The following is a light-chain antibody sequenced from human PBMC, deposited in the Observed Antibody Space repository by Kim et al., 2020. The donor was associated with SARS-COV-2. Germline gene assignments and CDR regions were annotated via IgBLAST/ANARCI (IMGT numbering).Light chain of an antibody. CDR2: YDS. Sequence: PGKTARVSCGGTSIGSKGVHWYQQKSGQAPVLVIYYDSDRPSGIPERFSGSNSGNTATLTIGRVEAGDEADYYCQVWDSSSDHRVVFGGGTQLTVL. CDR1: SIGSKG. CDR3: QVWDSSSDHRVV. V-gene: IGLV3-21*04. J-gene: IGLJ2*01.